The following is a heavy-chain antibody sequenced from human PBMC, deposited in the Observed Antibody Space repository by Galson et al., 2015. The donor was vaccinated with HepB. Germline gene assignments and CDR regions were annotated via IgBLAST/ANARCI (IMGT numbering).Heavy chain of an antibody. Sequence: SLTCTVSGGSVSSGSYYWSWIRQPPGKGLEWIGYIYYSGSTNYNPSLKSRVTISVDTSKSQFSLKLSCVTAADSAVYYCARIPRPTRYSGYDPELAFDYWGQGTLVTVSA. CDR1: GGSVSSGSYY. V-gene: IGHV4-61*01. CDR3: ARIPRPTRYSGYDPELAFDY. D-gene: IGHD5-12*01. CDR2: IYYSGST. J-gene: IGHJ4*02.